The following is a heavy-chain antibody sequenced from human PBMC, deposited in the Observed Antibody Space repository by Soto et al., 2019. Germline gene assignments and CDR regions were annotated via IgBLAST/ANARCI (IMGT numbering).Heavy chain of an antibody. CDR1: GGTFSSYA. Sequence: QVQLVQSGAEVKKPGSSVKVSCKASGGTFSSYAISWVRQAPGQGLEWMGGIIPIFGTANYAQKFQGRVTTTADESTSPADMELSCLRSEDTAVYYCARSTTSLTKGWFDPWCQGTLVTVSS. J-gene: IGHJ5*02. CDR2: IIPIFGTA. V-gene: IGHV1-69*12. CDR3: ARSTTSLTKGWFDP. D-gene: IGHD1-1*01.